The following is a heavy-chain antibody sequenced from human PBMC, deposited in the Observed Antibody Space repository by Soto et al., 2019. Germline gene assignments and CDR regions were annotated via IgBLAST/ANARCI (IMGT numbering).Heavy chain of an antibody. V-gene: IGHV4-30-4*01. J-gene: IGHJ6*02. CDR3: ARAGSGSYYTSYYGMDV. CDR1: GGSISSGDYY. Sequence: QVQLQESGPGLVKPSQTLSLTCTVSGGSISSGDYYWSWIRQPPGKGLEWIGYIYYSGSTYYNPSLKSRVTISVDTSKNQSALKLSSVTAADTAVYYCARAGSGSYYTSYYGMDVWGQGTTVTVSS. CDR2: IYYSGST. D-gene: IGHD3-10*01.